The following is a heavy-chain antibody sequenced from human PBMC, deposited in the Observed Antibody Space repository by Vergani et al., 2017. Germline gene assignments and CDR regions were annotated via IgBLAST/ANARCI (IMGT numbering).Heavy chain of an antibody. CDR2: IRYDGSNK. CDR1: GFTFSSYG. D-gene: IGHD2/OR15-2a*01. Sequence: QVQLVESGGGLVKPGGSLRLSCAASGFTFSSYGMHWVRQAPGKGLEWVAFIRYDGSNKYYADSVKGRFTISRDNSKNTLYLQMNSLRAEDTALYYCAKVLPPFSSYWYFDLWGRGTLVTVSS. CDR3: AKVLPPFSSYWYFDL. V-gene: IGHV3-30*02. J-gene: IGHJ2*01.